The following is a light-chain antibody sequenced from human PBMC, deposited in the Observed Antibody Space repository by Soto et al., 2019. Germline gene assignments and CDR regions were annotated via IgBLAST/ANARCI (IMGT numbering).Light chain of an antibody. V-gene: IGKV4-1*01. CDR2: WAS. CDR1: QSVLYSSNNKNY. J-gene: IGKJ2*01. Sequence: DIVMTQSPDSLAVSLGERATINCKSSQSVLYSSNNKNYLAWYQQKPGQPPNLLIYWASTRESGVPDRFSGSGSGTDFTLTISSPQAEDVALYYCQQYYSTPYTFGQGTKLEIK. CDR3: QQYYSTPYT.